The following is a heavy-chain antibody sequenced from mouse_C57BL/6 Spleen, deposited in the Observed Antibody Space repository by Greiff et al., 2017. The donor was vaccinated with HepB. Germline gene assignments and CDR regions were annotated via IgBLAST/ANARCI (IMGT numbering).Heavy chain of an antibody. Sequence: QVHVKQSGAELARPGASVKLSCKASGYTFTSYGISWVKQRTGQGLEWIGEIYPRSGNTYYNEKFKGKATLTADKSSSTAYMELRSLTSEDSAVYFCASALDGYSHYWGQGTTLTVSS. CDR2: IYPRSGNT. CDR1: GYTFTSYG. V-gene: IGHV1-81*01. CDR3: ASALDGYSHY. D-gene: IGHD2-3*01. J-gene: IGHJ2*01.